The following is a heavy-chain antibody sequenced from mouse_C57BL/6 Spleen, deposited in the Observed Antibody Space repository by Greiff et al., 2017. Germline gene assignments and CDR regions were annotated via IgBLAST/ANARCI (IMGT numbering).Heavy chain of an antibody. V-gene: IGHV1-84*01. Sequence: VQLQQSGPELVKPGASVKISCKASGYTFTDYYINWVKQRPGQGLEWIGWIYPGRGNTKYNEKFKGKATLTVDTSSSTAYMQLSSLTSEDSAVYFCARLGYYGSRPYWYFDVWGTGTTVTVSS. CDR1: GYTFTDYY. J-gene: IGHJ1*03. CDR2: IYPGRGNT. D-gene: IGHD1-1*01. CDR3: ARLGYYGSRPYWYFDV.